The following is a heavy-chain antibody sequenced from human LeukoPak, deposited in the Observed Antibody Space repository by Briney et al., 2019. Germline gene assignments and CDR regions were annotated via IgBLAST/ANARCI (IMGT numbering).Heavy chain of an antibody. Sequence: GGSLRLSCAASGFTSSSYSMNWVRQAPGKGLEWVSSISSSSSYIYYADSVKGRFTISRDNAKNSLYLQMNSLRAEDTAVYYCARDRWDYDSSGYFDYWGQGTLVTVSS. CDR3: ARDRWDYDSSGYFDY. CDR2: ISSSSSYI. CDR1: GFTSSSYS. D-gene: IGHD3-22*01. J-gene: IGHJ4*02. V-gene: IGHV3-21*01.